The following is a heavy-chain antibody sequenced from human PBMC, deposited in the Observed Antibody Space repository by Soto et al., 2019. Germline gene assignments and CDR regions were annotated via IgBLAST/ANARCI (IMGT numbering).Heavy chain of an antibody. D-gene: IGHD2-2*01. Sequence: ASVKVSCKASGGTFSSYTISWVRQAPGQGLEWMGRIIPILGIANYAQKFQGRVTITADKSTSTAYMELSSLRSEDTAVYYCARDWRMGYCSSTSCYEHYYYYGRDVGGQGTTVTVSS. V-gene: IGHV1-69*04. CDR2: IIPILGIA. J-gene: IGHJ6*02. CDR1: GGTFSSYT. CDR3: ARDWRMGYCSSTSCYEHYYYYGRDV.